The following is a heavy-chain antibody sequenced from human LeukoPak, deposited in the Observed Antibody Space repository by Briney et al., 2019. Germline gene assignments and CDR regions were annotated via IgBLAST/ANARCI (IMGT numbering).Heavy chain of an antibody. V-gene: IGHV4-59*01. Sequence: SETLSLTCTVSGGSISTYYWSWIRQPPGKGLEWIGHIYYIGSTNYNPSLKSRITIAVDTSKNHFSPKLRSVTAADTAVYYCTRNYDSSGYTTFGYWGRGTLVSVSS. J-gene: IGHJ4*02. CDR3: TRNYDSSGYTTFGY. CDR2: IYYIGST. D-gene: IGHD3-22*01. CDR1: GGSISTYY.